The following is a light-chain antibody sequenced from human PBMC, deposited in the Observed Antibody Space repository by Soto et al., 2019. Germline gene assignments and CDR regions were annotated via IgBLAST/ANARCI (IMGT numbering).Light chain of an antibody. CDR1: ESVSTF. CDR3: QQYINWPSCT. CDR2: GAS. J-gene: IGKJ1*01. V-gene: IGKV3-15*01. Sequence: DKVMTQSPATLSVSPGETVTLSCRASESVSTFLAWYQQKPGQAPRLLIYGASTRATGVPARFSGSGSGTEFTLTISRLQSEDFAVYYCQQYINWPSCTFGQGTKVEVK.